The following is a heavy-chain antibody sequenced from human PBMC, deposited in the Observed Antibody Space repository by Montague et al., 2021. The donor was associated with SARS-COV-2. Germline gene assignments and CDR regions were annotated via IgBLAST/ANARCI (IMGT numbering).Heavy chain of an antibody. J-gene: IGHJ4*02. CDR1: GGSISSYY. CDR3: ARAPVAHITIFGVVTSFDY. CDR2: IYYSGST. D-gene: IGHD3-3*01. Sequence: SETLSLTCTVSGGSISSYYWSWIRQPPGQGLEWIGYIYYSGSTNYNPSLKSRVTISVDTSKNQISLKLSSVTAADTAVYYCARAPVAHITIFGVVTSFDYWGQGTLVTVSS. V-gene: IGHV4-59*01.